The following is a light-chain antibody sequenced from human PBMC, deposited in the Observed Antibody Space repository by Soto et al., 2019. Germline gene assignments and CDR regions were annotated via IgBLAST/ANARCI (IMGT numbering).Light chain of an antibody. CDR1: QNIRNN. V-gene: IGKV3-20*01. J-gene: IGKJ5*01. CDR2: GAS. CDR3: QQYGSSPLIT. Sequence: EIVLTQSPGTLSLSPEERATLSCRASQNIRNNLAWYQQKPGQSPRLLISGASTREAGIPGRFSGSGSGTDFTLTISRLEPEDFAVYYCQQYGSSPLITFGQGTRLEIK.